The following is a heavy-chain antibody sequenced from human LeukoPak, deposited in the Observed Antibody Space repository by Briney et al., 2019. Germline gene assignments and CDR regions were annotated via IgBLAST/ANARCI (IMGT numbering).Heavy chain of an antibody. J-gene: IGHJ6*02. CDR2: ISNRNVV. D-gene: IGHD6-6*01. Sequence: RGSLRLSCEGSGITLRSYIIHWVRQTPGKGLEWVSYISNRNVVYYADSVKGRFTISRDYTKNSLYLEINSLRAEDTAVCYCARSIEGNGLDVWGQGTTVTVSS. CDR1: GITLRSYI. CDR3: ARSIEGNGLDV. V-gene: IGHV3-48*04.